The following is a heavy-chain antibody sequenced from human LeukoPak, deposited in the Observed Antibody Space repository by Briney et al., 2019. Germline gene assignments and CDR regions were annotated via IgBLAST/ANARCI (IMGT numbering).Heavy chain of an antibody. CDR1: GFTLSSYS. V-gene: IGHV3-21*01. Sequence: GGSLRLSCAASGFTLSSYSMNWVRQAPGKGVEWVSSISSSSSYIYYADSVKGRFTISRDNAKNSLYLQMNSLRAEDTAVYYCARDSYSSGWLGYYYGMDVWGQGTTVTVSS. J-gene: IGHJ6*02. CDR2: ISSSSSYI. D-gene: IGHD6-19*01. CDR3: ARDSYSSGWLGYYYGMDV.